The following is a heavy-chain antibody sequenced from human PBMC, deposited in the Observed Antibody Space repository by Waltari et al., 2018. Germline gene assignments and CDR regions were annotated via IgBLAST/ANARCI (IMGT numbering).Heavy chain of an antibody. V-gene: IGHV4-59*11. D-gene: IGHD1-7*01. CDR1: GGSISSHY. J-gene: IGHJ6*02. CDR2: TYYSGSI. CDR3: AGGAITGTSYYYYYGMDV. Sequence: QVQLQESGPGLVKPSETLSLTCTVSGGSISSHYWSWIRQPPGKGLEWIGYTYYSGSINYNPSLKSRVTISVDTSKNQFSLKLSSVTAADTAVYYCAGGAITGTSYYYYYGMDVWGQGTTVTVSS.